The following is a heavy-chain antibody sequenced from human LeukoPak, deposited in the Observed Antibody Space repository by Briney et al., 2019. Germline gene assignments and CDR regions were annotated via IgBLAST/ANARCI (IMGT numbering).Heavy chain of an antibody. CDR3: ARDSVGGTGHDAFDI. CDR2: IYYSGSA. CDR1: GGSISSANYY. Sequence: KPSETLSLTCTVSGGSISSANYYWGWIRQPPGKGLEWIGSIYYSGSAYYSSSLKSRVTILVDTSKDQFSLKLSSVTAADTAVYYCARDSVGGTGHDAFDIWGQGTMATVSS. J-gene: IGHJ3*02. D-gene: IGHD1-26*01. V-gene: IGHV4-39*07.